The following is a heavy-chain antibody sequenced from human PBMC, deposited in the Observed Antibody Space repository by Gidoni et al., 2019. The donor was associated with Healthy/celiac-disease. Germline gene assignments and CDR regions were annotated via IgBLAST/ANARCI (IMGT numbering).Heavy chain of an antibody. CDR2: IRSKAYGGTT. J-gene: IGHJ4*02. Sequence: EVQLVESGGGLVQPGRSLRLSCTASGFTFGDYAMSWFRQAPGKGLEWVVFIRSKAYGGTTEYAASVKGRFTISRDDSKSIAYLQMNSLKTEDTAVYYCTRVFTMQWLGEPLYGYFDYWGQGTLVTVSS. CDR3: TRVFTMQWLGEPLYGYFDY. V-gene: IGHV3-49*03. CDR1: GFTFGDYA. D-gene: IGHD6-19*01.